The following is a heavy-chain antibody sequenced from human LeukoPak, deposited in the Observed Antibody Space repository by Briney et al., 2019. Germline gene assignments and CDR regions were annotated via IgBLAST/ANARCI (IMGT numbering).Heavy chain of an antibody. CDR3: ARSDPAKLQFDY. Sequence: GASVKVSCKASGYTFTSYYMHWVRQAPAQGLEWMGIINPSGGSTSYAQKFQGRVTMTRDTSTSTVYMELSSLRSEDTAVYYCARSDPAKLQFDYWGQGTLVTVSS. CDR1: GYTFTSYY. J-gene: IGHJ4*02. D-gene: IGHD1-7*01. V-gene: IGHV1-46*03. CDR2: INPSGGST.